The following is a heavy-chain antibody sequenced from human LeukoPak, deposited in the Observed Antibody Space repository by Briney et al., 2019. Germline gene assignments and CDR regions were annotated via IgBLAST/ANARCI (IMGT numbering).Heavy chain of an antibody. D-gene: IGHD6-13*01. V-gene: IGHV4-39*07. Sequence: PSETLSLTCTVSGGSISSSSYYWGWIRQPPGKGLEWIGSIYYSGSTYYNPSLKSRVTISVDTSKNQFSLKLSSVTAADTAVYYCARSPNHPRYSSSWAFDYWGQGTLVTVSS. CDR1: GGSISSSSYY. J-gene: IGHJ4*02. CDR3: ARSPNHPRYSSSWAFDY. CDR2: IYYSGST.